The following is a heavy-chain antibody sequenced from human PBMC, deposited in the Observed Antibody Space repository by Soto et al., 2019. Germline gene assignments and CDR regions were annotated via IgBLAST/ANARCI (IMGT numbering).Heavy chain of an antibody. D-gene: IGHD4-17*01. V-gene: IGHV3-23*01. CDR1: GIPFTTYA. Sequence: EVQLLQSGGGLVQPGGSLRLSCAASGIPFTTYAMSWVRQAPGKGLEWVSTVAANVTNRHYADFVKGRFTISRDNSKNTLSLQINSLRVEDTAIYYCAGDYLRLNSLNGNFYSFGMDVWGQGTAVTVSS. CDR2: VAANVTNR. CDR3: AGDYLRLNSLNGNFYSFGMDV. J-gene: IGHJ6*02.